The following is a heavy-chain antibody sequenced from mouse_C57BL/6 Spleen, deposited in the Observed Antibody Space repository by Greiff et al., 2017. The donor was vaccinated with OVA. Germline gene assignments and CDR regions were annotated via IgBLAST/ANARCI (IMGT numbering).Heavy chain of an antibody. V-gene: IGHV1-53*01. D-gene: IGHD1-1*01. J-gene: IGHJ1*03. CDR3: ARDDYYGSGGYFDV. Sequence: QVQLKQPGPELVKPGASVKLSCKASGYTFTSYWMHWVKQRPGQGLEWIGNINPSNGGTNYNEKFKSKATLTVDKSSSTAYMQLSSLTSEDSAVYYCARDDYYGSGGYFDVWGTGTTVTVSS. CDR2: INPSNGGT. CDR1: GYTFTSYW.